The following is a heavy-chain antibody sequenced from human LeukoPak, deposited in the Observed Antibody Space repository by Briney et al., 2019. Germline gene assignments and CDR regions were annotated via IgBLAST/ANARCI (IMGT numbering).Heavy chain of an antibody. CDR3: ARPGQVGVQGPFDY. D-gene: IGHD3-16*01. J-gene: IGHJ4*02. V-gene: IGHV4-34*01. CDR2: INHSGST. CDR1: GGSFSGYY. Sequence: KTSETLSLTCAVYGGSFSGYYWSWIRQPPGKGLEWIGEINHSGSTNYNPSLKSRVTISVDTSKNQFSLKLSSVTAADTAVYYCARPGQVGVQGPFDYWGQGTLVTVSS.